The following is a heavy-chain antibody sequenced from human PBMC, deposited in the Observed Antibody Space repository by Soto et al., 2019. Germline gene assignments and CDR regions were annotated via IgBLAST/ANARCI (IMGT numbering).Heavy chain of an antibody. D-gene: IGHD4-4*01. V-gene: IGHV1-69*13. CDR2: IIPIFGTA. Sequence: SVKVSCKASGGSFSSYAISWVRQAPGQGLEWMGGIIPIFGTANYAQKFQGRVTITADESTSTAYMELSSLRSEDTAVYYCARIVEMATITFDYWGQGTLVTVSS. CDR3: ARIVEMATITFDY. CDR1: GGSFSSYA. J-gene: IGHJ4*02.